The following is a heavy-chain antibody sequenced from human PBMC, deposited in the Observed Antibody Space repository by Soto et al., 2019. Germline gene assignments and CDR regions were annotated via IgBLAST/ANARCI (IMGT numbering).Heavy chain of an antibody. D-gene: IGHD5-18*01. Sequence: GWSIRLSCAASGETFCSYAVSWVRKAPGKGLEWVSAISGSGGSTYYADSVKGRFTISRDNSKNTLYLRMNSLRAEDTAVYYCAKGPGYSYGYGYYYYYMDVWG. CDR2: ISGSGGST. J-gene: IGHJ6*03. CDR3: AKGPGYSYGYGYYYYYMDV. V-gene: IGHV3-23*01. CDR1: GETFCSYA.